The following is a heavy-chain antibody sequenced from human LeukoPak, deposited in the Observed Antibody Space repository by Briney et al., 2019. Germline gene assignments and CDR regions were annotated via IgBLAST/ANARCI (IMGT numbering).Heavy chain of an antibody. J-gene: IGHJ6*02. D-gene: IGHD2-8*01. CDR1: GFTFSDYE. Sequence: GGSLRLSCAASGFTFSDYEMNWVRQAPGMGLEWVAFISSSGGTMYYADSVRGRFTLSRDSAKISLYPQMNSLRAEDTAVYYCARTKMSPYYYYGLDVWGQGTTVTVSS. CDR2: ISSSGGTM. V-gene: IGHV3-48*03. CDR3: ARTKMSPYYYYGLDV.